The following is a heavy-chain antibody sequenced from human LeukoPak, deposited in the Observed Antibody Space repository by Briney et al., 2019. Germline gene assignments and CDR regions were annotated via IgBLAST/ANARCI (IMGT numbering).Heavy chain of an antibody. Sequence: GASVTVSCKASRYTFTSYDISWVQQAPGQGLEWMGWISAYNGNTNYAQKLQGRVTMTTDTSTSTAYMELRSLRSDDTAVYYCARSTGTTDYYYGMDVWGQGTTVTVSS. J-gene: IGHJ6*02. CDR1: RYTFTSYD. V-gene: IGHV1-18*01. CDR3: ARSTGTTDYYYGMDV. CDR2: ISAYNGNT. D-gene: IGHD1-7*01.